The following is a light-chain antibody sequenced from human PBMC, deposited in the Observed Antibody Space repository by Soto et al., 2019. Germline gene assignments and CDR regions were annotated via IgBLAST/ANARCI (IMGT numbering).Light chain of an antibody. CDR2: DAS. Sequence: DIQMTQSPSTLSASVGDRVTITCRASQSISSWLAWYQQKPGKAPKLLIYDASSLESGVPSRFSGSGSGTEFTLTISSLQPDDFATYYCQQYNPYSYTFGQGTRLEIK. CDR1: QSISSW. CDR3: QQYNPYSYT. J-gene: IGKJ5*01. V-gene: IGKV1-5*01.